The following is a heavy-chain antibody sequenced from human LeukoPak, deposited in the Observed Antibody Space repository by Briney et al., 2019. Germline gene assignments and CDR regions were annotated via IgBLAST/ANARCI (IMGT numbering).Heavy chain of an antibody. J-gene: IGHJ4*02. D-gene: IGHD6-19*01. Sequence: GGSLRLSCAASGFTFSHYEMNWVRQAPGKGLEWVSYISSSDTYTNYADSVKGRFTISRDNAKNSLYLQMNSLRAEDTAVYYCARGPYSSGSSADYWGQGTLVTVSS. CDR3: ARGPYSSGSSADY. V-gene: IGHV3-48*03. CDR1: GFTFSHYE. CDR2: ISSSDTYT.